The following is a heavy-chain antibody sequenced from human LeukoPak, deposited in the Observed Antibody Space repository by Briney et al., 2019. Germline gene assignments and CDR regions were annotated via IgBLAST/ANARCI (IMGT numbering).Heavy chain of an antibody. CDR1: GFTFSSYG. V-gene: IGHV3-30*02. Sequence: GGSLRLSCAASGFTFSSYGMHWVRQAPGKGLEWVAFIRYDGSNKYYADSVKGRFTISRDNSKNTLYLQMNSLRAEDTAVYYCAKDRGVRSSIFDYWGQGTLVTVSS. CDR3: AKDRGVRSSIFDY. CDR2: IRYDGSNK. D-gene: IGHD3-10*01. J-gene: IGHJ4*02.